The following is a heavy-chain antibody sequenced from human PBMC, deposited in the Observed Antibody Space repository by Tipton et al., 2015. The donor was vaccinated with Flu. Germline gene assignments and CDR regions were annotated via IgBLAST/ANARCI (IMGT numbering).Heavy chain of an antibody. CDR2: ISSSTSYI. CDR1: GFTFSNYN. CDR3: ARGVNDIFTGYSLNWFDS. D-gene: IGHD3-9*01. Sequence: FLRLSCAASGFTFSNYNMNWVRQAPGKGLEWVSSISSSTSYIYYADSVKGRFTISRDNAKNSLYLQMNSLRAEDTAVYYCARGVNDIFTGYSLNWFDSWGQGTLVTVSS. V-gene: IGHV3-21*01. J-gene: IGHJ5*01.